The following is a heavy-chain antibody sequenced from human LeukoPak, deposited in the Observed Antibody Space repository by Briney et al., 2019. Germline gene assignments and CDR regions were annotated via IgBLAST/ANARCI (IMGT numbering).Heavy chain of an antibody. CDR2: IYYSGST. J-gene: IGHJ4*02. CDR3: ARRPGSFTFDY. Sequence: SETLSLTCTVSGGSISSFHWSWIRQPPGRGLEWIGYIYYSGSTIFNPSLKSRVTISIDTSKNQFSLKLSSVTAADTAVYYCARRPGSFTFDYWGQGTLVTVSS. V-gene: IGHV4-59*12. CDR1: GGSISSFH. D-gene: IGHD2-2*01.